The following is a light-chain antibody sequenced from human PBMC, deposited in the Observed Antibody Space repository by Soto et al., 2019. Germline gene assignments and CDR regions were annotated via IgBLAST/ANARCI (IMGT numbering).Light chain of an antibody. CDR2: DNN. J-gene: IGLJ1*01. Sequence: QSVLTQPPSVSGAPGQRVTISCTGSSSNIGAGYDVHWYQQLPGTAPKLLIYDNNNRPSGVPDRFSGSKSGTSASLAITGLQAEDEADYYCQSYDSSLSGSVFRTGTKVTVL. V-gene: IGLV1-40*01. CDR3: QSYDSSLSGSV. CDR1: SSNIGAGYD.